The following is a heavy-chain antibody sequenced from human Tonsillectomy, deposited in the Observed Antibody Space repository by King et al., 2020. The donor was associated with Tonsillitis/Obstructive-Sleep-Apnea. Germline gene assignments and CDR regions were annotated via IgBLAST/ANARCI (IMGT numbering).Heavy chain of an antibody. V-gene: IGHV3-53*01. CDR2: IYSGGST. CDR3: ARDQDYGSGSYFHYYYYMDV. D-gene: IGHD3-10*01. J-gene: IGHJ6*03. CDR1: GFTVSSNY. Sequence: VQLVESGGGLIQPGGSLRLSCAASGFTVSSNYMSLVRQAPGKGLEWVSVIYSGGSTYYADSVNGRFTISRDKSKNTLYLQMNSLRAEDTAAYYCARDQDYGSGSYFHYYYYMDVWGKGTTVTVSS.